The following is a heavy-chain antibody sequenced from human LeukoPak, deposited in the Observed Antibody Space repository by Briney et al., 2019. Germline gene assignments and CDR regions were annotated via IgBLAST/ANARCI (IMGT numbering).Heavy chain of an antibody. CDR2: INPNIGGT. Sequence: ASVKVSCKASRYTFTGYYMHWVRQAPGQGLEWMGWINPNIGGTNYAQKFQGRVTMTRDTSISTAYMELSRLRSDDTAVYYCTRDLLYYYGSGLDYWGQGTLVTVSS. J-gene: IGHJ4*02. CDR1: RYTFTGYY. D-gene: IGHD3-10*01. V-gene: IGHV1-2*02. CDR3: TRDLLYYYGSGLDY.